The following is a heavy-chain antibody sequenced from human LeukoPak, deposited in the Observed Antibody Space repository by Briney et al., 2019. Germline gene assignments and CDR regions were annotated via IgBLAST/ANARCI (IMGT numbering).Heavy chain of an antibody. Sequence: GGSLRLSCAASGFTFSSYAMSWVRQAPGKGLEWVSAISGSGGSTYYADSVKGRFTISRDNSKNTLYLQMNSLRAEDTAVYYCAKYYDILTGRYMYYFDYWAREPWSPSPQ. CDR3: AKYYDILTGRYMYYFDY. J-gene: IGHJ4*02. D-gene: IGHD3-9*01. V-gene: IGHV3-23*01. CDR1: GFTFSSYA. CDR2: ISGSGGST.